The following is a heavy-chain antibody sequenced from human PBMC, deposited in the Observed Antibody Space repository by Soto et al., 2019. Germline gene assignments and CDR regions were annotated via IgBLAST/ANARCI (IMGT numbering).Heavy chain of an antibody. J-gene: IGHJ6*02. CDR2: TSYSGST. D-gene: IGHD3-10*01. Sequence: TVSGHLTNSGDFHESWNRQSPAKDLARMGATSYSGSTCYNWSLKSRIRISIDTSKNQFSLKLSSVTAADTAVYYGARDYRTPYGGRGGWGRGP. CDR3: ARDYRTPYGGRGG. CDR1: GHLTNSGDFH. V-gene: IGHV4-30-4*01.